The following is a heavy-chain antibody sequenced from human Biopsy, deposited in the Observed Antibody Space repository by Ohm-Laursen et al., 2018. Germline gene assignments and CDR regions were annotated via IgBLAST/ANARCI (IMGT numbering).Heavy chain of an antibody. CDR3: VRGWGGYNFDS. Sequence: SLRLSCSASGFTFSSYGIHWVRQAPGKGLEWVSHIDVLDYNTYYVDSVRGRFTISRDNSKEMVYLQINSLRADDTAVYYCVRGWGGYNFDSWGPGTLVTVSS. CDR2: IDVLDYNT. V-gene: IGHV3-NL1*01. CDR1: GFTFSSYG. D-gene: IGHD2-2*02. J-gene: IGHJ4*01.